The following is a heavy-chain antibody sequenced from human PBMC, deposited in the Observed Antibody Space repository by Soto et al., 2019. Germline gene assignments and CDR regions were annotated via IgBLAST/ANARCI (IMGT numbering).Heavy chain of an antibody. D-gene: IGHD3-22*01. J-gene: IGHJ4*02. CDR2: IYSGGST. Sequence: GGSLRLSCAASGFTVSSNYMSWVRQSPGEGLEWVSVIYSGGSTYYADSVKGRFTISRDNSKNTLYLQMNSLRAEDTAVYYCARTYYYDSSGYYQYYFDYWGQGTLVTVSS. CDR3: ARTYYYDSSGYYQYYFDY. CDR1: GFTVSSNY. V-gene: IGHV3-53*01.